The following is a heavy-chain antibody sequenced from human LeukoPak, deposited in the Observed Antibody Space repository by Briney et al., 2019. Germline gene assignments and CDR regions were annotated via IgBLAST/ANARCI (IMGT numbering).Heavy chain of an antibody. CDR3: AKKTDSGYYYPMDY. CDR1: GFTFSSYS. CDR2: TSGSGGST. J-gene: IGHJ4*02. V-gene: IGHV3-23*01. Sequence: GGYLRLSCAAAGFTFSSYSMNWVRQAPGKGLEWVSATSGSGGSTYYADSVKGRFTISRDNSKNTLYLQMNSLRAEDTAVYYCAKKTDSGYYYPMDYWGQGTLVTVSS. D-gene: IGHD3-22*01.